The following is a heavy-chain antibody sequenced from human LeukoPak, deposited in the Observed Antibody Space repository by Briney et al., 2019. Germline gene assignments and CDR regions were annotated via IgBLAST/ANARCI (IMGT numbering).Heavy chain of an antibody. CDR1: GFTFSTYG. J-gene: IGHJ4*02. V-gene: IGHV3-30*18. CDR2: ISYDGSNK. D-gene: IGHD1-26*01. Sequence: SGGSLRLSCAASGFTFSTYGIHWVRQAPGKGLEGVAVISYDGSNKYYADSVKGRFTISRDNSKNTLYLQMNSLRAEDTAIYYCAKDRGSFTYYFDYWGQGTLVTVSS. CDR3: AKDRGSFTYYFDY.